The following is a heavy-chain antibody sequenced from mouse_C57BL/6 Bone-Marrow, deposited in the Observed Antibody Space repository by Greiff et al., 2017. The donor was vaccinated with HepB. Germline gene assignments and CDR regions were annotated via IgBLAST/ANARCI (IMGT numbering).Heavy chain of an antibody. CDR2: IDPSDSYT. CDR1: GYTFTSYW. Sequence: QVQLQQPGAELVKPGASVKLSCKASGYTFTSYWMQWVKQRPGQGLEWIGEIDPSDSYTNYNQKFKGKATLTVDTSSSTAYMQLSSLTSEASAVYDCARRGYYYGSSYPDVWGTGTTVTVSS. D-gene: IGHD1-1*01. V-gene: IGHV1-50*01. CDR3: ARRGYYYGSSYPDV. J-gene: IGHJ1*03.